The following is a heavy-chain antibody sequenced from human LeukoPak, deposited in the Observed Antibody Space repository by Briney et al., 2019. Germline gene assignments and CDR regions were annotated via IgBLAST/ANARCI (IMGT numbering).Heavy chain of an antibody. CDR2: IDGGGAT. CDR3: MRGGSVAATRFFDY. Sequence: QAGAARRLSHAAGVLTVTSDYMWGGRQAPGKGLGWPSVIDGGGATYYTASFKGKVTISIDKSKNTVYLQMNSLRVEDTAMYCCMRGGSVAATRFFDYWGQGTLVTVSS. D-gene: IGHD6-19*01. J-gene: IGHJ4*02. CDR1: VLTVTSDY. V-gene: IGHV3-66*01.